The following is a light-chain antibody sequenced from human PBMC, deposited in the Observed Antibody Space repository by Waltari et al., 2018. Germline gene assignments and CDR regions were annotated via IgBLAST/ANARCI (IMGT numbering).Light chain of an antibody. J-gene: IGLJ2*01. Sequence: QSALTQPASVSGPPGQSIPISCTGTGSDVGGYNYVSWYQQPPGKAPKLMSYDVSNRPSGVSNLFSGSKSGNTASLTISGLQAEDEADYYCSSYTSSSTVVFGGGTKLTVL. CDR3: SSYTSSSTVV. CDR2: DVS. CDR1: GSDVGGYNY. V-gene: IGLV2-14*03.